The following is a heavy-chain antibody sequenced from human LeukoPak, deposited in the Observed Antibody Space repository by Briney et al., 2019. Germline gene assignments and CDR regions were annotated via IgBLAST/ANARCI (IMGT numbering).Heavy chain of an antibody. V-gene: IGHV1-2*02. D-gene: IGHD2-2*02. CDR1: GYTFTGYY. J-gene: IGHJ5*02. Sequence: GASVNVSCKASGYTFTGYYMHWVRQAPGHGLEWMGWINPNSGGTNYAQKFQARVTMTRDTSISTAYMELSRLICDDTAVYYCWRDGSYCSSTSCYNGWFDPWGQGTLVTVPS. CDR3: WRDGSYCSSTSCYNGWFDP. CDR2: INPNSGGT.